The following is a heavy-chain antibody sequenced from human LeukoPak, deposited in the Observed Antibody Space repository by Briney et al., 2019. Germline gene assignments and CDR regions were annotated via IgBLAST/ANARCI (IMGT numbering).Heavy chain of an antibody. V-gene: IGHV4-30-4*01. D-gene: IGHD4-23*01. CDR1: GGSISSYY. Sequence: PSETLSLTCTVSGGSISSYYWSWIRQPPGKGLEWIGYIYYSGSTYYNPSLKSRVTISVDTSKNQFSLKLSSVTAADTAVYYCASDYGGNPEYFQHWGQGTLVTVSS. CDR3: ASDYGGNPEYFQH. CDR2: IYYSGST. J-gene: IGHJ1*01.